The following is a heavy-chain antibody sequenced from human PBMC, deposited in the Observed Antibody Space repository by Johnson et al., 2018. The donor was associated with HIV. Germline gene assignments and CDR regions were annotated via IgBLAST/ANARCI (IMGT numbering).Heavy chain of an antibody. CDR3: AKIRTSGTGDAFDI. Sequence: QVQLVESGGGVVQPGRSLRLSCVASGFTFSSYGMHWVRQAPGKGLEWVAIVSYDGSKKYYPDSVKGRFTISRDNSKNTLYLQMDSLRAEDTAVDYCAKIRTSGTGDAFDIWGQGTMVTVSS. V-gene: IGHV3-30*18. D-gene: IGHD1-14*01. CDR1: GFTFSSYG. J-gene: IGHJ3*02. CDR2: VSYDGSKK.